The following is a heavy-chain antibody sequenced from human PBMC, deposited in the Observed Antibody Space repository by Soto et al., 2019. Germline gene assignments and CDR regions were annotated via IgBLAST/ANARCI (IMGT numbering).Heavy chain of an antibody. CDR2: IIPIFGTA. V-gene: IGHV1-69*13. CDR3: ARQKEQLVAWFDP. J-gene: IGHJ5*02. Sequence: GASVKVSCKASGGTFSSYAISWVRQAPGQGLEWMGGIIPIFGTANYAQKFQGRVTITADESTSTAYMELSSLRSEDTAVYYCARQKEQLVAWFDPWGQGTQVTVSS. D-gene: IGHD6-6*01. CDR1: GGTFSSYA.